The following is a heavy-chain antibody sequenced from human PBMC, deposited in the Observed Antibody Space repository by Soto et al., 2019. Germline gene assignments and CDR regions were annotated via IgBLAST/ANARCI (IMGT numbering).Heavy chain of an antibody. V-gene: IGHV4-30-4*01. CDR3: ARVSDFWSASNWFDP. Sequence: QVQLQESGPGLVKPSQTLSLTCTVSGASISSGHYYWSWIRQSSGKGLEWIGYIHHSGSVYYNPSLKSRVIISVDTSKNQFSLRLSSATAEDTAVYYCARVSDFWSASNWFDPWGQGTLVTVSS. CDR2: IHHSGSV. D-gene: IGHD3-3*01. CDR1: GASISSGHYY. J-gene: IGHJ5*02.